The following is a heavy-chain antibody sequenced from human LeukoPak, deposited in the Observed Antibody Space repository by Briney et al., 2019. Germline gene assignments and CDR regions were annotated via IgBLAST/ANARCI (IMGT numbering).Heavy chain of an antibody. J-gene: IGHJ4*02. CDR2: IYYSGST. CDR3: ARDAASGSYEGSLDY. Sequence: SETLSLTCTVSGGSISSYYWSWIRQPPGKGLEWIGYIYYSGSTNYNPSLKSRVTISVDTSKNQFSLKLSSVTAADTAVYYCARDAASGSYEGSLDYWGQGTLVTVSS. D-gene: IGHD1-26*01. CDR1: GGSISSYY. V-gene: IGHV4-59*01.